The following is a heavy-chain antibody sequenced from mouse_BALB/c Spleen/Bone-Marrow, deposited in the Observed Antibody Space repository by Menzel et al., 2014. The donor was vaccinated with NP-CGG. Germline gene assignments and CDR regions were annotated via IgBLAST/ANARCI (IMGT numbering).Heavy chain of an antibody. CDR2: VNPYNDGT. Sequence: VQLKHSGPELVKPGASVRVSCKASGYTFTNFVIYWVKQRPGQGLEWIGYVNPYNDGTKYNEKFKGKATLTSDKSSTTGYMELSSLASEDSAVYYCARTMIYFYAMDYWGQGTSVTVSS. CDR1: GYTFTNFV. V-gene: IGHV1-14*01. D-gene: IGHD2-4*01. CDR3: ARTMIYFYAMDY. J-gene: IGHJ4*01.